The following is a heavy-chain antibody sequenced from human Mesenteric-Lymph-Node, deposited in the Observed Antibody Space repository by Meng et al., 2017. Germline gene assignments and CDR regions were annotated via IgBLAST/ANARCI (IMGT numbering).Heavy chain of an antibody. CDR3: ARASYGSGSPLGESWFDP. V-gene: IGHV4-31*03. CDR1: GGSISSGGYY. CDR2: IHSSGST. J-gene: IGHJ5*02. Sequence: QVQLQESVPGLVKPSQTLSLTCTVSGGSISSGGYYWSWIRQHPGKGPEWIGYIHSSGSTYYNPSLRSRLTISVDTSKNQFSLKLSSVTAADTAVYYCARASYGSGSPLGESWFDPWGQGTLVTVSS. D-gene: IGHD3-10*01.